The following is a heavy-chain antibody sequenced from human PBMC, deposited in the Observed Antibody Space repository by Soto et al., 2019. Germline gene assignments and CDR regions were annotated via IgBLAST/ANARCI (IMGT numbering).Heavy chain of an antibody. CDR1: GGSIDSTGSF. D-gene: IGHD3-3*01. J-gene: IGHJ5*02. V-gene: IGHV4-31*03. Sequence: PSETLSLTCTVSGGSIDSTGSFWSWIRQHPEKGLEWIGNIYFSGSTSYNPSLKSRVTISIDTSKNQFSLKLTSLTAADTAVYFCASALYDFLSGYNLSWFDPWGQGTLVTVSS. CDR3: ASALYDFLSGYNLSWFDP. CDR2: IYFSGST.